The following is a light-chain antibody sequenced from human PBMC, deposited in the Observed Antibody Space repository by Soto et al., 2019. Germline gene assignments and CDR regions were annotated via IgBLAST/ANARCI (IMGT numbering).Light chain of an antibody. CDR2: GAS. CDR3: QQYGSSPRT. Sequence: IGLTQSPGTLSLSPGERATLSFRASQSVSSSFLGWYQQRPGQAPRLLIYGASSRATGIPDRFSGSGSGTDFTLTINRLEPEDFAVYYCQQYGSSPRTFGQGTKV. J-gene: IGKJ1*01. V-gene: IGKV3-20*01. CDR1: QSVSSSF.